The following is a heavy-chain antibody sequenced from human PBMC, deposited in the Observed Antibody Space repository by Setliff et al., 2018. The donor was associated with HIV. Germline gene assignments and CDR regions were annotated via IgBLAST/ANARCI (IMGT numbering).Heavy chain of an antibody. D-gene: IGHD3-22*01. CDR1: RFDFNNYW. CDR2: IRTDGSEK. J-gene: IGHJ4*02. Sequence: LRLSCAASRFDFNNYWMCWVRQAPGKGPEWVANIRTDGSEKFYVDSVKGRFTISRDNAKNSLYLQMNGLRAEDTALYYCARAQDNYYDSSGYSFDSWGQGSLVTVS. V-gene: IGHV3-7*03. CDR3: ARAQDNYYDSSGYSFDS.